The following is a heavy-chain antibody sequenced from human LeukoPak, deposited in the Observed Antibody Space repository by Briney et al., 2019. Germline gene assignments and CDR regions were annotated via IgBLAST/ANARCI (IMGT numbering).Heavy chain of an antibody. V-gene: IGHV3-48*03. CDR2: ISSSGSTI. J-gene: IGHJ2*01. CDR3: AKDTASSWWYFDL. Sequence: GGSLRLSCAASGFTFSSYEMNWVRQAPGKGLEWVSYISSSGSTIYYADSVKGRFTISRDNSKNTLYLQMNSLRAEDTAVYYCAKDTASSWWYFDLWGRGTLVTVSS. CDR1: GFTFSSYE. D-gene: IGHD5-18*01.